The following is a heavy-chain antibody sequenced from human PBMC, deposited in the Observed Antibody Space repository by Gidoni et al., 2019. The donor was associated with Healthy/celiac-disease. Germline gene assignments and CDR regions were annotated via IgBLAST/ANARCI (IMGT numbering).Heavy chain of an antibody. CDR1: GFTFSSYS. CDR2: ISRSSSYI. V-gene: IGHV3-21*01. D-gene: IGHD3-10*01. CDR3: ARDYYGSGPPFDI. Sequence: EVQLVESGGGLVKPGGSLRLSCAASGFTFSSYSMNWVRQAPGKGLEWVSSISRSSSYIYYADSVKGRFTISRDNAKNSLYLQMNSLRAEDTAVYYCARDYYGSGPPFDIWGQGTMVTVSS. J-gene: IGHJ3*02.